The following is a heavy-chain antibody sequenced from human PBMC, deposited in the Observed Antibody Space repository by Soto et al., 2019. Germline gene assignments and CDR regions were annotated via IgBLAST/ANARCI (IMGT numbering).Heavy chain of an antibody. CDR3: ARLGLDFWSGYWFSY. V-gene: IGHV4-39*01. CDR1: GGSISSSSYY. J-gene: IGHJ1*01. CDR2: IYDSGST. Sequence: QLHLQESGPGLVKPSETLSLTCTVSGGSISSSSYYWGWIRQPPGKGLEWIGSIYDSGSTYYNPSLTSLFTISVDTSKNQFSLKLTSVTAADTAVYYCARLGLDFWSGYWFSYCGQGTLVTVSS. D-gene: IGHD3-3*01.